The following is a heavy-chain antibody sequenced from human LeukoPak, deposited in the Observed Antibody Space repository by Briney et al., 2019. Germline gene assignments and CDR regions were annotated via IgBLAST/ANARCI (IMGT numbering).Heavy chain of an antibody. CDR3: AKAAQSRTIYGVVTEFDP. CDR1: GFTFSSYA. J-gene: IGHJ5*02. D-gene: IGHD3-3*01. Sequence: PGGSLRLSCAASGFTFSSYAMSWVRQAPGKGLEWVSAISGSGGSTYYADSVKGRLTISRDNSKNTLYLQMNSLRPEDTAVYDCAKAAQSRTIYGVVTEFDPWGQGTLVTVSS. V-gene: IGHV3-23*01. CDR2: ISGSGGST.